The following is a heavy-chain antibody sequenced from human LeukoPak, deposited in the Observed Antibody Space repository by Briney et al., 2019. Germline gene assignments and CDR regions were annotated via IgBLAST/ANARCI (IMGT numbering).Heavy chain of an antibody. D-gene: IGHD1-26*01. Sequence: PGGSLRLSCAASGXTFSSHWMHWVRQAPGKGLVWVSRISTDGSRTNYADSVKGRFTISRDDAKNTLYLQMNSLRAEDTAVYYCARGGRSGIYAYYFDNWGQGTLVTVSS. CDR2: ISTDGSRT. V-gene: IGHV3-74*01. CDR3: ARGGRSGIYAYYFDN. J-gene: IGHJ4*02. CDR1: GXTFSSHW.